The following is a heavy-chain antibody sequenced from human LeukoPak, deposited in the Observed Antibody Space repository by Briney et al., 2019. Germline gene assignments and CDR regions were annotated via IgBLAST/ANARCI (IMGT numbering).Heavy chain of an antibody. J-gene: IGHJ4*02. V-gene: IGHV1-18*04. CDR2: ISAYNGNT. D-gene: IGHD3-22*01. CDR3: AIADYYDSSGYYSFDY. Sequence: ASVKVSCKASGYTFTGYYMHWVRQAPGQGLEWMGWISAYNGNTNYAQKLQGRVTMTTDTSTSTAYMELRSLRSDDTAVYYCAIADYYDSSGYYSFDYWGQGTLVTVSS. CDR1: GYTFTGYY.